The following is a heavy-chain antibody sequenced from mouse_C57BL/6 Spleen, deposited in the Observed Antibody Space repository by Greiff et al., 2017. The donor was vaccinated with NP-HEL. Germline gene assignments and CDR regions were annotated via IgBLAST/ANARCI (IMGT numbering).Heavy chain of an antibody. CDR2: IYPRSGNT. CDR3: ARVGHDGYYVGWFAY. Sequence: VQLQESGAELARPGASVKLSCKASGYTFTSYGISWVKQRTGQGLEWIGEIYPRSGNTYYNEKFKGKATLTADKSSSTAYMELRSLTSEDSAVYFCARVGHDGYYVGWFAYWGQGTLVTVSA. V-gene: IGHV1-81*01. D-gene: IGHD2-3*01. CDR1: GYTFTSYG. J-gene: IGHJ3*01.